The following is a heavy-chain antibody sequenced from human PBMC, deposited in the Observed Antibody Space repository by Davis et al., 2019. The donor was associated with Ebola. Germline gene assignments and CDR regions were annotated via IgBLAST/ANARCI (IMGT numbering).Heavy chain of an antibody. CDR2: IRSKVYGGKP. CDR3: ARDTWYSGDDNGDD. V-gene: IGHV3-49*04. CDR1: GFTFGDYA. Sequence: GESLKISCRVSGFTFGDYAINWVRQVPGKGLEWVGFIRSKVYGGKPAYAASVKGRCTISRDDSKAIAYLQLDSLKTEDTAVYYCARDTWYSGDDNGDDWGQGTLVTVSS. D-gene: IGHD1-26*01. J-gene: IGHJ4*02.